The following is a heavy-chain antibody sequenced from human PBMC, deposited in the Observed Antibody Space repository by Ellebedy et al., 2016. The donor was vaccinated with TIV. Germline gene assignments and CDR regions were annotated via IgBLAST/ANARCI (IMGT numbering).Heavy chain of an antibody. CDR2: ISYSART. CDR3: ARDFHDYGIDAFDI. J-gene: IGHJ3*02. D-gene: IGHD4-17*01. CDR1: GDSISNGGYY. V-gene: IGHV4-31*03. Sequence: SETLSLTCTVSGDSISNGGYYWGCIRQHPGKGLEWIGHISYSARTDYNPSLKSRVTISVDTSKNQFSLKLSSVTAADTAVYYCARDFHDYGIDAFDIWGQGTMVTVSS.